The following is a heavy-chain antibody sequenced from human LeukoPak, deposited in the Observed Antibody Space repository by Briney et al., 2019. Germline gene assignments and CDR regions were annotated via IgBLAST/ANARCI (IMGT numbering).Heavy chain of an antibody. D-gene: IGHD6-19*01. V-gene: IGHV3-43*02. CDR3: AKDTDSRPGYSSGYYDY. CDR1: GFTFNEYS. CDR2: ISGDGGDR. Sequence: GGSLRLSCAASGFTFNEYSMHWVRQAPGKGLEWVSLISGDGGDRKYADSVKGRFTISRDNSKHSLYLQMNSLRNDDFALYYCAKDTDSRPGYSSGYYDYWGRGTLVTVSS. J-gene: IGHJ4*02.